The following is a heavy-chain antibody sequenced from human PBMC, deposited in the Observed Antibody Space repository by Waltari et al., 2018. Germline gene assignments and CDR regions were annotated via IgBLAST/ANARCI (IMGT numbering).Heavy chain of an antibody. V-gene: IGHV3-74*01. CDR3: ARGDDL. J-gene: IGHJ1*01. Sequence: EVQLVESGGGLVQPGGSLRLSCAASGCTLSGTWLHWVHQVPGKGLVGGCGMRGDGSTISYSDSVKCRVEISGDTAKNTLYLQINSLRDEDTAVYYCARGDDLRGQGFLVTVSS. D-gene: IGHD3-3*01. CDR1: GCTLSGTW. CDR2: MRGDGSTI.